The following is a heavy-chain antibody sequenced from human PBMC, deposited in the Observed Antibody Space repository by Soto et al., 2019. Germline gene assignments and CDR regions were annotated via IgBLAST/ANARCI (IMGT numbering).Heavy chain of an antibody. CDR2: IIPIFGTA. Sequence: ASVKVSCKASGGTFSSYAISWVRQAPGQGLEWMGGIIPIFGTANYAQKFQGRVTITADESTSTAYMELSSLRSEDTAVYYCARDLEYYDILTGPNRRYNAFDIWCQATILTVS. CDR1: GGTFSSYA. V-gene: IGHV1-69*13. J-gene: IGHJ3*02. D-gene: IGHD3-9*01. CDR3: ARDLEYYDILTGPNRRYNAFDI.